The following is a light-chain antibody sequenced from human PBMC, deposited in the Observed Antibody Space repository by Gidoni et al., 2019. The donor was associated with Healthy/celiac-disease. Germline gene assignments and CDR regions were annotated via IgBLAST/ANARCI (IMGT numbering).Light chain of an antibody. Sequence: EIVLTQSTGTLSLSPGARATLSCRASQSVSSSYLAWYQQKPGQAPRLLIDGASSRATGIHDRFSRSGSGTDFTLTISRLEPEYFALYYCQHYGSSPRYTFGQGTKLEIK. CDR3: QHYGSSPRYT. V-gene: IGKV3-20*01. J-gene: IGKJ2*01. CDR1: QSVSSSY. CDR2: GAS.